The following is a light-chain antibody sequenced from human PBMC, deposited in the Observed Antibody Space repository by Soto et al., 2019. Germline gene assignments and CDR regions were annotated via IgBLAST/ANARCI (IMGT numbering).Light chain of an antibody. Sequence: VVLTQSPATLSLSPGDRATLSCRASRHVYINALGWYQQKPGRTPTLLIYGASTRATAIPDRFSATGSGTDFSLTISGVEPEDSAVYYCQQSGASPFTFGPGTRLEI. CDR3: QQSGASPFT. J-gene: IGKJ3*01. CDR2: GAS. CDR1: RHVYINA. V-gene: IGKV3-20*01.